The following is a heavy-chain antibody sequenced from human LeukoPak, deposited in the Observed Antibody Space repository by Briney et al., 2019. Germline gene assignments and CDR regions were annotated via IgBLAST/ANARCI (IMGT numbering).Heavy chain of an antibody. CDR2: IQQNGGDK. V-gene: IGHV3-7*01. CDR3: ARIFYDGSGYYYDY. D-gene: IGHD3-22*01. Sequence: GGSLRLSCAASGFIFSNYWMSWVRQAPGKGLEWVANIQQNGGDKYYVDSVKGRFTIYRDNARNSLYLQMNSLRAEDTAVYYCARIFYDGSGYYYDYWGQGTLVTVSS. CDR1: GFIFSNYW. J-gene: IGHJ4*02.